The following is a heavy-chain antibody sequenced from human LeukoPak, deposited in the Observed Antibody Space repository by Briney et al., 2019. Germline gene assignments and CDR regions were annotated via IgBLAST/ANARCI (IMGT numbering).Heavy chain of an antibody. Sequence: GGSLRLSCAASGFTFSSYGMHWVRQAPGKGLEWVAVISYDGSNKYYADSVKGRFTISRDNSKNSLYLQMNSLRAEDTAVYYCARGGVVYDRNWFDPWGQGTLVTVSS. J-gene: IGHJ5*02. CDR3: ARGGVVYDRNWFDP. D-gene: IGHD2-8*02. V-gene: IGHV3-30*03. CDR1: GFTFSSYG. CDR2: ISYDGSNK.